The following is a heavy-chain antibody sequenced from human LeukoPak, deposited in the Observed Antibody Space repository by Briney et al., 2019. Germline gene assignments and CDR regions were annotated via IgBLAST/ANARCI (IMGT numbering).Heavy chain of an antibody. CDR3: AKTMGAIDHDY. V-gene: IGHV3-53*01. J-gene: IGHJ4*02. CDR2: IYSGGST. CDR1: GFTVSGNY. Sequence: GGSLRLSCAASGFTVSGNYMTWVRQPPGKGLEWVSVIYSGGSTYYADSVKGRFTISRDNSKNTLYLQMNSLRAEDTAVYYCAKTMGAIDHDYWGQGTLVTVSS. D-gene: IGHD1-26*01.